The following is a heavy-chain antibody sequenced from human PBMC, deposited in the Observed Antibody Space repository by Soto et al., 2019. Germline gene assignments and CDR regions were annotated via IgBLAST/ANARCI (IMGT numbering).Heavy chain of an antibody. V-gene: IGHV1-69*13. CDR2: IIPIFGTA. D-gene: IGHD6-19*01. CDR1: GGTFSSYA. J-gene: IGHJ6*02. CDR3: AREGMAVAGRRYYYYYGMDV. Sequence: ASVKVSCKASGGTFSSYAISWVRQAPGQGLEWMGGIIPIFGTANYAQKFQGRVTITADESTSTAYMELSSLRSEDTAVYYCAREGMAVAGRRYYYYYGMDVWGQGTTVTVSS.